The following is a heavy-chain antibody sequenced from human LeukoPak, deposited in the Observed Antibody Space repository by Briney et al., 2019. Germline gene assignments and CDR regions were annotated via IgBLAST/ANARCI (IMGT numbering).Heavy chain of an antibody. Sequence: PAETLTLTCTVSGGSISSYYWSWIRQPPGKGLEWIGYIYYSGSTNYNPSLKSPVTISVDTSKKQFSLKMSSVTAADTAVYYCARAALGYYYMDVWGKGTTVTVSS. D-gene: IGHD3-16*01. V-gene: IGHV4-59*08. CDR2: IYYSGST. J-gene: IGHJ6*03. CDR1: GGSISSYY. CDR3: ARAALGYYYMDV.